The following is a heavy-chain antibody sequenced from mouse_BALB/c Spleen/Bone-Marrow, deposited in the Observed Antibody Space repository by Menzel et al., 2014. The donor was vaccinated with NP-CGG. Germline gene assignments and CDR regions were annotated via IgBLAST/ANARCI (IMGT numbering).Heavy chain of an antibody. V-gene: IGHV14-3*02. Sequence: VHVKQSGAELVKPGASVKLSCTASGFNIKDTYMHWVKQRPEQGLEWIGRIDPANGNTKYDPKFQGKATITADTSSNTAYLQLSSLTSEDTAVYHCATGFAYWGQGTLVTVSA. CDR1: GFNIKDTY. CDR3: ATGFAY. J-gene: IGHJ3*01. CDR2: IDPANGNT.